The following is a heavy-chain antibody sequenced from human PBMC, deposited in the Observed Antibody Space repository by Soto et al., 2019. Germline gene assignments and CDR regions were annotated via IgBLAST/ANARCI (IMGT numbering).Heavy chain of an antibody. D-gene: IGHD6-13*01. J-gene: IGHJ4*02. V-gene: IGHV1-18*01. CDR2: ISAYNGNT. CDR3: ARDPYLYIAAAAHFDS. CDR1: GYTFTSYG. Sequence: ASVKVSCKASGYTFTSYGISWVRQAPGQGLEWMGWISAYNGNTNYAQKLQGRVTMTTDTSTSTAYMELRSLRSDDTAVYYCARDPYLYIAAAAHFDSWGQGTLVTVSS.